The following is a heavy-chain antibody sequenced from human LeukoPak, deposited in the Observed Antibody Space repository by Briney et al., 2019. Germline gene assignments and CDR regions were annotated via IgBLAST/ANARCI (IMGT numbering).Heavy chain of an antibody. J-gene: IGHJ4*02. D-gene: IGHD5-24*01. Sequence: GGSLRLSCAASGFTFSTYSMNWVRQAPGKGLERVSYISTSSSTKYYADSVKGRFTISRDNAKNSLYLQMNSLRAEDTAIYYCTRVGYIDEGIDYWGQGTLVTVSS. V-gene: IGHV3-48*01. CDR2: ISTSSSTK. CDR3: TRVGYIDEGIDY. CDR1: GFTFSTYS.